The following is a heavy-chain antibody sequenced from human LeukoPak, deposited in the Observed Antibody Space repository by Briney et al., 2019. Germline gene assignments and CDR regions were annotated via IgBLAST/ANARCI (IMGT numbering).Heavy chain of an antibody. Sequence: ASVKVSCKACGYTVTNYYMHWVRQPAGQGLEWLGMINPSISSRTYAQKLQGIVTVTHDTCTSTVYTGARSLSSEATPITSCARSVMWFPSNAWGQGTLVTVSS. CDR3: ARSVMWFPSNA. CDR1: GYTVTNYY. D-gene: IGHD2-21*01. CDR2: INPSISSR. V-gene: IGHV1-46*04. J-gene: IGHJ5*02.